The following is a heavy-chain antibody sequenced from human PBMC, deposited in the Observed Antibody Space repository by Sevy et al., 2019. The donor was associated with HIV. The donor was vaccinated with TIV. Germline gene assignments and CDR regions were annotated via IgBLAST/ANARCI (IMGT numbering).Heavy chain of an antibody. J-gene: IGHJ3*02. CDR2: ISGDGENT. CDR3: ARDGRGISAFDI. Sequence: GGSLRLSCVASEFIFSSHAVSWVRQAPGKGLEWVSAISGDGENTHYADSVRGRFTISSDNFKNTLYLQMNSLRAEDTALYSCARDGRGISAFDIWGPGTMVTVSS. V-gene: IGHV3-23*01. CDR1: EFIFSSHA. D-gene: IGHD3-3*02.